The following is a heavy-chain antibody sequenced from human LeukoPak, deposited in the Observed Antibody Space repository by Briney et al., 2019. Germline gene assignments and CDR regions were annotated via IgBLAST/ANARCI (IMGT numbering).Heavy chain of an antibody. J-gene: IGHJ4*02. V-gene: IGHV3-15*01. D-gene: IGHD3-16*02. CDR1: GFTFSSYA. Sequence: GGSLRLSCAGSGFTFSSYAMSWVRQAPGKGLEWVGRIKSKTDGGTTDYAAPVKGRFTISRDDSKNTLYLQMNSLKTEDTAVYYCTTDDYVWGSYRLFDYWGQGTLVTVSS. CDR2: IKSKTDGGTT. CDR3: TTDDYVWGSYRLFDY.